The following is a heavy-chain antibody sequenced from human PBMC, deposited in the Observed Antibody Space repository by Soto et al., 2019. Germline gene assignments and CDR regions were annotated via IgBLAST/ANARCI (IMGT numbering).Heavy chain of an antibody. CDR1: GFTFSNYW. CDR3: ARDSVAGWGSSSH. Sequence: EVQLVESGGGLVQPGGSLRLSCAASGFTFSNYWMHWVRQAPGKGLVWVARIRNDGGETNYADSVKGRFTISRDNAKNTLYLPMDSLRAEDTAVYYCARDSVAGWGSSSHWGQGTLVTVSS. V-gene: IGHV3-74*01. D-gene: IGHD3-16*01. J-gene: IGHJ4*02. CDR2: IRNDGGET.